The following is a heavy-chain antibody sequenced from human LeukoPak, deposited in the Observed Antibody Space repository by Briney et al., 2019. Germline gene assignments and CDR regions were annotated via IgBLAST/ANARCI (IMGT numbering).Heavy chain of an antibody. J-gene: IGHJ4*02. V-gene: IGHV4-30-4*08. Sequence: LRLSCAVSGFTVSSNYMSWVRQPPGKGLEWIGYIYYSGGTYYNPSLKSRVTISVDTSKNQFSLKLSSLTAADTAVYYCARVFVLRYFDWLPFDYWGQGTLVTVSS. CDR3: ARVFVLRYFDWLPFDY. D-gene: IGHD3-9*01. CDR1: GFTVSSNY. CDR2: IYYSGGT.